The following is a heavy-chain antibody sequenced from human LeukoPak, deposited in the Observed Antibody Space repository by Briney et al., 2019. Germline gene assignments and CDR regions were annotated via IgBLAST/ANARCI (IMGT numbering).Heavy chain of an antibody. CDR2: FSFNGEST. Sequence: PGGSLRLSCAASGFTFSSYAMTWVRQAPGKGLEWVSSFSFNGESTYYADSAKGRFTISRDNSKNTLYLQMSSLRAEDTAVYYCAKGGYSNGRYYYYYMDVWGEGTTVTVSS. J-gene: IGHJ6*03. D-gene: IGHD5-18*01. V-gene: IGHV3-23*01. CDR3: AKGGYSNGRYYYYYMDV. CDR1: GFTFSSYA.